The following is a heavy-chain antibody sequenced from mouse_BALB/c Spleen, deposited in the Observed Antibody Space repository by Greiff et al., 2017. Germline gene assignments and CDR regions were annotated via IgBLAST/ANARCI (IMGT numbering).Heavy chain of an antibody. V-gene: IGHV3-2*02. D-gene: IGHD1-1*01. CDR2: ISYSGST. CDR1: GYSITSDYA. J-gene: IGHJ2*01. CDR3: ARTYYYGSSYNYFDY. Sequence: VQLKESGPGLVKPSQSLSLTCTVTGYSITSDYAWNWIRQFPGNKLEWMGYISYSGSTSYNPSLKSRISITRDTSKNQFFLQLNSVTTEDTATYYCARTYYYGSSYNYFDYWGQGTTLTVSS.